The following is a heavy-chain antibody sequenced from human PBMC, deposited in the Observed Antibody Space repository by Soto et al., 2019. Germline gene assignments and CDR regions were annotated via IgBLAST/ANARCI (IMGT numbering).Heavy chain of an antibody. CDR3: ARDLAVRQYYYGSGSSYYGMDV. D-gene: IGHD3-10*01. V-gene: IGHV3-21*01. CDR1: GFTFSSYS. J-gene: IGHJ6*02. Sequence: GGSLRLSCVASGFTFSSYSMNWVRQAPGKGLEWVSSISSSSSYIYYADSVKGRFTISRDNAKNSLYLQMNSLRAEDTAVYYCARDLAVRQYYYGSGSSYYGMDVWGQGTTVTVSS. CDR2: ISSSSSYI.